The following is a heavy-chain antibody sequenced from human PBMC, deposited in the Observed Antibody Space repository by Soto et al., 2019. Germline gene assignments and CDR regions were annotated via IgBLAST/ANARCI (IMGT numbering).Heavy chain of an antibody. J-gene: IGHJ6*02. CDR3: ARKEYSSPSMDV. D-gene: IGHD6-6*01. V-gene: IGHV3-23*01. Sequence: GGSLRLSCAASGFTFTTYAMSWVRQAPGKGLEWVSAISGSGGSTYYADSVKGRFTISRDNSNNTLFMQMKSLRAEDTAVYYCARKEYSSPSMDVWGQGTTVTVSS. CDR2: ISGSGGST. CDR1: GFTFTTYA.